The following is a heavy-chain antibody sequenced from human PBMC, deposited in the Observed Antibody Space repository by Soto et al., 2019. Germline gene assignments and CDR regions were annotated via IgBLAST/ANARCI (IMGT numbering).Heavy chain of an antibody. Sequence: EVQLVESGGGLVQPGGSLRLSCAASGFTFSSYWMHWVRPAPGKGLVWVSRINSDGSSTSYADSVKGRFTISRDNAKNTRYLQMTSLRAEDTAVYYCARMWAVAGLYYYYGLDVWGHGTTVTVSS. CDR3: ARMWAVAGLYYYYGLDV. V-gene: IGHV3-74*01. J-gene: IGHJ6*02. CDR2: INSDGSST. D-gene: IGHD6-19*01. CDR1: GFTFSSYW.